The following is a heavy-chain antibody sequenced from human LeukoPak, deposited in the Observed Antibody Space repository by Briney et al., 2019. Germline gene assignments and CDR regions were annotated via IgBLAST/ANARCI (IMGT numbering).Heavy chain of an antibody. CDR3: ARVLGYCSSTSCYGVDY. V-gene: IGHV4-34*01. D-gene: IGHD2-2*01. J-gene: IGHJ4*02. CDR2: INHSGST. CDR1: GGSFSGYY. Sequence: SETLSLTWAVDGGSFSGYYWSWIRQPPGKGLEWIGEINHSGSTNYNPSLKSRVTISVDTSKNQFSLKLSSVTAADTAVYYCARVLGYCSSTSCYGVDYWGQGTLVTVSS.